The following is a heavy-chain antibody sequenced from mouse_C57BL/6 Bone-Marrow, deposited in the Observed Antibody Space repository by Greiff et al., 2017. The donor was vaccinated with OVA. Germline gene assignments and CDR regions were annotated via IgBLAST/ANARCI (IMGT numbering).Heavy chain of an antibody. J-gene: IGHJ3*01. CDR1: GYTFTSYW. V-gene: IGHV1-5*01. CDR3: TRNIIYYGNSWGFAY. CDR2: IYPGNSDT. D-gene: IGHD2-1*01. Sequence: EVQLQQSGTVLARPGASVKMSCKTSGYTFTSYWMHWVKQRPGQGLEWIGAIYPGNSDTSYNQKFKGKAKLTAVTSASTAYMELSSLTNEDSAVYYCTRNIIYYGNSWGFAYWGQGTLVTVSA.